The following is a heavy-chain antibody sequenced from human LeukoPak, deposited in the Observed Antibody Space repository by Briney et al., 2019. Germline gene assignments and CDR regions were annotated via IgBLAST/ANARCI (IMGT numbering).Heavy chain of an antibody. CDR3: ARVVTRLREGDYYYDMDV. D-gene: IGHD1-26*01. CDR2: INASNGNT. V-gene: IGHV1-3*01. Sequence: GASVKVSCKTSGYTFTNYIIHWVRQAPGQRLEWMGWINASNGNTEYSQKFQDRVTVTRDTSATTAYMELRSLRSEDTAVYCCARVVTRLREGDYYYDMDVWGQGTTVTVSS. J-gene: IGHJ6*02. CDR1: GYTFTNYI.